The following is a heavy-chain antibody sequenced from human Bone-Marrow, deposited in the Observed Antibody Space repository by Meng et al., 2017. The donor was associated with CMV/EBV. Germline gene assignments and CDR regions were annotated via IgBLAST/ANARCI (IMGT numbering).Heavy chain of an antibody. D-gene: IGHD5-12*01. J-gene: IGHJ4*02. Sequence: GESLKISCAASAFTFSGYAMHWVRQAPDKGLEWVAGISYDGSQKYYADSVKGRFSISRDNAKNTLYLQMNSLRAEDTAVYYCARSQYSGSRSDYWGQGTLVTVSS. V-gene: IGHV3-30-3*01. CDR1: AFTFSGYA. CDR3: ARSQYSGSRSDY. CDR2: ISYDGSQK.